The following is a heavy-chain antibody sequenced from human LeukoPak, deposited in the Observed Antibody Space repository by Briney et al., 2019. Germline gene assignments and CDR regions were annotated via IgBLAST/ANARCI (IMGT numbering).Heavy chain of an antibody. J-gene: IGHJ6*02. CDR1: GGTFSSYA. D-gene: IGHD4-17*01. Sequence: ASVKVSCKASGGTFSSYAISWVRQAPGQGLEWMGGIIPIFGTANYAQKFQGRVTITADESTGTAYMELSSLRSEDTAVYYCARDPSTVTVYYGMDVWGQGTTVTVSS. V-gene: IGHV1-69*13. CDR3: ARDPSTVTVYYGMDV. CDR2: IIPIFGTA.